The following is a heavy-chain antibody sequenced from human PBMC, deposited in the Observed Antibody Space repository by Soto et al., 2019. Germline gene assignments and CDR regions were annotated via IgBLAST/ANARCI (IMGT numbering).Heavy chain of an antibody. CDR3: AKMLVGDTRLRHTDSDY. CDR1: GVSISSKDYD. J-gene: IGHJ4*02. D-gene: IGHD2-15*01. V-gene: IGHV4-39*01. CDR2: IEFNGVT. Sequence: SEPLSLTCAVSGVSISSKDYDWGWSPHPPGEGLEWIGNIEFNGVTYYNPPLKSRVTISKDTSKNQFSLTLTSVTAADTAVYYCAKMLVGDTRLRHTDSDYWGQGILVTVSS.